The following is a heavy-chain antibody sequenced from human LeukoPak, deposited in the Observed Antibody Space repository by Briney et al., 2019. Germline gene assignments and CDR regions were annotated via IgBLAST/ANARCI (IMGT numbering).Heavy chain of an antibody. CDR1: GFTFSNYG. CDR3: ATGTEETTVVTPCY. V-gene: IGHV3-30*03. J-gene: IGHJ4*02. CDR2: ISYDGSSK. Sequence: PGRSLRLSCAASGFTFSNYGMHWVRQAPGKGLEWVAVISYDGSSKYYADSVKGRFTISRDNSKDTLYLQMNSLRAEDTAVYYCATGTEETTVVTPCYWGQGTLVTVSS. D-gene: IGHD4-23*01.